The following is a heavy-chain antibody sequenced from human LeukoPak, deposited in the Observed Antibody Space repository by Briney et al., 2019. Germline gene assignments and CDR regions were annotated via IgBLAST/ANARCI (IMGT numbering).Heavy chain of an antibody. CDR1: GYTLTELS. D-gene: IGHD3-22*01. CDR2: FDPEDGET. Sequence: ASVKVSCKVSGYTLTELSMHCVRQAPGKGLEWMGGFDPEDGETIYAQKFQGRVTMTEDTSTDTAYMELSSLRSEDTAVYYCATGRYYDSSGYYYFDYWGQGTLVTVSS. V-gene: IGHV1-24*01. CDR3: ATGRYYDSSGYYYFDY. J-gene: IGHJ4*02.